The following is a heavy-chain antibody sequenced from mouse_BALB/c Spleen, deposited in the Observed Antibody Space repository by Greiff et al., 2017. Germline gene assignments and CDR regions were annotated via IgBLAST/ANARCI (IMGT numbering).Heavy chain of an antibody. V-gene: IGHV1-67*01. CDR2: ISTYYGNT. Sequence: VQLQQSGPELVRPGVSVKISCKGSSYTFTDYAMHWVKQSHAKSLEWIGVISTYYGNTNYNQKFKGKATMTVDKSSSTAYMELARLTSEDSAVYYCARDDDYEGFAYWGQGTLVTVSA. CDR1: SYTFTDYA. J-gene: IGHJ3*01. D-gene: IGHD2-4*01. CDR3: ARDDDYEGFAY.